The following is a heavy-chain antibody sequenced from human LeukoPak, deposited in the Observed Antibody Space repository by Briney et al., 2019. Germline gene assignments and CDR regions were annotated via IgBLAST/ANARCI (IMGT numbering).Heavy chain of an antibody. CDR3: ARGGEDGYNFYFDY. D-gene: IGHD5-24*01. Sequence: SSETLSLTCAVYGGSFSGYYWSWIRQPPGKGLEWIGEINHSGSTNYNPSLKSRVTISVDASKNQFSLKLSSVTAADTAVYYCARGGEDGYNFYFDYWGQGTLVTVSS. CDR1: GGSFSGYY. CDR2: INHSGST. V-gene: IGHV4-34*01. J-gene: IGHJ4*02.